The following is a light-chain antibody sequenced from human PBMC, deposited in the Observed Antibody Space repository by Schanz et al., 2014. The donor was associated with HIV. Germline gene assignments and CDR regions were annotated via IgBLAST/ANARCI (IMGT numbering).Light chain of an antibody. CDR2: DNN. V-gene: IGLV1-51*01. CDR1: SSNIGNNY. Sequence: QSVLTQPPSVSAAPGQKVTISCSGSSSNIGNNYVSWYQQLPGTAPKLLIYDNNKRPSGIPDRFSGSKSGTSVSLAITDLQTEDEADYYCLSYDNTLSGPYVFGSGTKLTVL. CDR3: LSYDNTLSGPYV. J-gene: IGLJ1*01.